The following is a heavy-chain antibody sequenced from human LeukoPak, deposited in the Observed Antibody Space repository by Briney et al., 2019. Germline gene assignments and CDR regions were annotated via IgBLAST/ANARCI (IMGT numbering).Heavy chain of an antibody. CDR1: GGSIRTGNYY. J-gene: IGHJ4*02. D-gene: IGHD3-22*01. Sequence: SETLSLTCTVSGGSIRTGNYYWAWIRQPPGKGLEWIGSIYYSGRTYYNQSLKSRVTISVDTSKNQFSLKLTSVTAADTAVYFCARHATYYNDVSGLDFWGQGTLVTISS. CDR3: ARHATYYNDVSGLDF. CDR2: IYYSGRT. V-gene: IGHV4-39*01.